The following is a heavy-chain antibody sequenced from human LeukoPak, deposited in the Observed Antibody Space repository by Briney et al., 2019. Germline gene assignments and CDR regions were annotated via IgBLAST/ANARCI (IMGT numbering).Heavy chain of an antibody. D-gene: IGHD3-3*01. V-gene: IGHV3-64*01. CDR2: ISSNGGST. CDR1: GFTFSSYA. Sequence: PGGSLRLPCAASGFTFSSYAMHWVRQAPGKGLEYVSAISSNGGSTYYANSVKGRFTVSRDNSKNTLYLQMGSLRAEDMAVYYCARSPRGFLEWLFFDYWGQGTLVTVSS. CDR3: ARSPRGFLEWLFFDY. J-gene: IGHJ4*02.